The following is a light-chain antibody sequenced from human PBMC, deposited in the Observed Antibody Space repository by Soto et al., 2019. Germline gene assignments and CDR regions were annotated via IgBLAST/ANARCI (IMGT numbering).Light chain of an antibody. V-gene: IGKV1-39*01. J-gene: IGKJ1*01. Sequence: DIQMTQSPSSLSASVGDRVTITCRAGQSISNSLNWYQQKPGRAPKVLIYSASTLQSGVPSRFSGSGSGTDFSLTISSLQPEDFATYYCQQSYSTPRTFGQGTKVQI. CDR3: QQSYSTPRT. CDR2: SAS. CDR1: QSISNS.